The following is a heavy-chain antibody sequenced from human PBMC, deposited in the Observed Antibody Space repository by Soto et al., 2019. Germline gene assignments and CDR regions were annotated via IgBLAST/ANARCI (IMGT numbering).Heavy chain of an antibody. J-gene: IGHJ6*04. CDR3: ARMGYYHYYGLYV. CDR1: GYTLSSYD. V-gene: IGHV1-8*01. Sequence: QVQLVQSGAEVKKPGASVKVSFKAPGYTLSSYDITWVRQATGKALEWMRWMTPNSGSPGFAQKFQGRVIMNTNTGIRKPNMELSSLRSEATAVNYCARMGYYHYYGLYVCGKGTTFTVSS. CDR2: MTPNSGSP.